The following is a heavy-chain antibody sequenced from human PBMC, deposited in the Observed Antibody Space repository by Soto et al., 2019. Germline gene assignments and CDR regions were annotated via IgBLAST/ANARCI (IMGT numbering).Heavy chain of an antibody. D-gene: IGHD1-1*01. Sequence: GGSLRLSCAASGFTFDDYTMHWVRQAPGKGLEWVSLISWDGGSTYYADSVKGRFTISRDNSKNSLYPQMNSLRTEDTALYYCAILGEGPLERLPDWFDPWGQGTLVTVSS. V-gene: IGHV3-43*01. CDR2: ISWDGGST. J-gene: IGHJ5*02. CDR1: GFTFDDYT. CDR3: AILGEGPLERLPDWFDP.